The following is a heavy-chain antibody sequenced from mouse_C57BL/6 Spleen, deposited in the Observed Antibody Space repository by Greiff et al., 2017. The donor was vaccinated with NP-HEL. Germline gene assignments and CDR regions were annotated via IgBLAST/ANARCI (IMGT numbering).Heavy chain of an antibody. Sequence: QVQLQQPGAELVRPGSSVKLSCKASGYTFTSYWMDWVKQRPGQGLEWIGNIYPSDSETHYNQKFKDKATLTVDKSSSTAYMQLSSLTSEDSAVYYCARCLYDYDDGYYFDYWGQGTTLTVSS. CDR2: IYPSDSET. CDR1: GYTFTSYW. J-gene: IGHJ2*01. D-gene: IGHD2-4*01. CDR3: ARCLYDYDDGYYFDY. V-gene: IGHV1-61*01.